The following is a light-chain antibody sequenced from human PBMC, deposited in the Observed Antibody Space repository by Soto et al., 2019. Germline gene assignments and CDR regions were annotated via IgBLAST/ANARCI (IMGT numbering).Light chain of an antibody. CDR3: QHYDDSPLT. CDR1: QSVSSSS. V-gene: IGKV3-20*01. CDR2: GAS. J-gene: IGKJ4*01. Sequence: EIVLTQSPGTLSLSPGERATLSCRASQSVSSSSLVWYQQKVGQAPRLLIYGASNRDTGIPDRFSGSGSGTDFTIIISRLESVDFTVYYCQHYDDSPLTFGGGTKVEIK.